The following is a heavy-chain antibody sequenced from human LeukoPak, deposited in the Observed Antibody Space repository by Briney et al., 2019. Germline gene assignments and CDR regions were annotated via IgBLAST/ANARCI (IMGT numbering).Heavy chain of an antibody. CDR2: INPNSGGT. D-gene: IGHD3-22*01. CDR1: GYTFTGYY. CDR3: ARDQGYYDSSGSYYYYMDV. V-gene: IGHV1-2*02. J-gene: IGHJ6*03. Sequence: ASVKVSCKASGYTFTGYYMHWVRQAPGQELEWMGWINPNSGGTNYAQKFQGRVTMTRDTSISTAYMELSRLRSDDTAVYYCARDQGYYDSSGSYYYYMDVWGKGTTVTVSS.